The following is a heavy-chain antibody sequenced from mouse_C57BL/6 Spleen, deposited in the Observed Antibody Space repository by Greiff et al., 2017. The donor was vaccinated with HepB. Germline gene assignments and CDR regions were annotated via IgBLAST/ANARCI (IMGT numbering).Heavy chain of an antibody. J-gene: IGHJ4*01. CDR2: ISDGGSYT. V-gene: IGHV5-4*03. CDR1: GFTFSSYA. D-gene: IGHD2-4*01. CDR3: ARVDYDVGDAMDY. Sequence: EVKLMESGGGLVKPGGSLKLSCAASGFTFSSYAMSWVRQTPEKRLEWVATISDGGSYTYYPDNVKGRFTISRDNAKNNLYLQMSHLKSEDTAMYYCARVDYDVGDAMDYWGQGTSVTVSS.